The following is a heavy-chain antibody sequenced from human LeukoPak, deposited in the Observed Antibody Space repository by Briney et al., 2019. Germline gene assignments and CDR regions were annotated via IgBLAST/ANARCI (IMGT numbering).Heavy chain of an antibody. D-gene: IGHD3-22*01. J-gene: IGHJ4*02. CDR1: GGSISRGDYY. CDR3: ARGVYDSSGYYPDY. V-gene: IGHV4-30-4*08. CDR2: IYYSGST. Sequence: PSETLSLTCTVSGGSISRGDYYWSWLRQPPGKGLEWIGYIYYSGSTYYNPSLKSRVTISVDTSKNQFSLKLSSVTAADTAVYYCARGVYDSSGYYPDYWGQGTLVTVSS.